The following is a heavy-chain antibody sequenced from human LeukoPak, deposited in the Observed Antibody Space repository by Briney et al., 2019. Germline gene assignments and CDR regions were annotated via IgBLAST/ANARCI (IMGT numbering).Heavy chain of an antibody. D-gene: IGHD4-17*01. V-gene: IGHV3-23*01. J-gene: IGHJ6*03. CDR1: GFKFSNYA. CDR3: ARGLYGDYVASWSYYYYYMDV. Sequence: PGGSLRLSCSASGFKFSNYAMHWVRQAPGKGLEWVSAISGSGDRTFYADSVKGRLTISRDNSKNTLYLQLNTVRAEDTALYHCARGLYGDYVASWSYYYYYMDVWGKGTTVTISS. CDR2: ISGSGDRT.